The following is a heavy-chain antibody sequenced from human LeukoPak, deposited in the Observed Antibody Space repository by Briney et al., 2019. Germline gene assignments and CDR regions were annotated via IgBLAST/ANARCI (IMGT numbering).Heavy chain of an antibody. CDR1: GFTLSSYG. D-gene: IGHD5-24*01. CDR2: IWFDGTNK. J-gene: IGHJ4*02. Sequence: GGSLRLSCAASGFTLSSYGMHWVRQAPGKGLEWVAVIWFDGTNKYFADSVKGRFTISRDNSKNTLYLQMNSLRAEDTAVYYCARRDGYNADFDYWGQGTLVTVSS. CDR3: ARRDGYNADFDY. V-gene: IGHV3-33*01.